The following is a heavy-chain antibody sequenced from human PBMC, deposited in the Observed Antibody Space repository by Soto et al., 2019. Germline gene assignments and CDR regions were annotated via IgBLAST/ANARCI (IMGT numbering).Heavy chain of an antibody. J-gene: IGHJ6*02. CDR3: AKADYDVLTGQDYYAIDV. D-gene: IGHD3-9*01. CDR2: ISYDGSDK. CDR1: GFTFSSNG. Sequence: GGSLRLSCAASGFTFSSNGMHWFRQAPGKGLEWVAVISYDGSDKYYADSVKGRFTISRDNSKNTLYLQTNSLRAEDTAVYFCAKADYDVLTGQDYYAIDVWGHGTTVTVSS. V-gene: IGHV3-30*18.